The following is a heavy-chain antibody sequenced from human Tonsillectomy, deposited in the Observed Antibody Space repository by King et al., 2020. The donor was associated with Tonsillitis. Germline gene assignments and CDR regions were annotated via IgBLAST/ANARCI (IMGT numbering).Heavy chain of an antibody. V-gene: IGHV3-48*03. CDR2: IISSDKTI. J-gene: IGHJ6*03. Sequence: VQLVESGGGLVQPGGSLRLSCAASGFTFSSYEMNWVRQAPGKGLEWVSYIISSDKTIYYADSVKGRFTISRDNAKNSLYLQMNSLRAEDTPVYYCAGEGYSYGYHYYYMDVWGKGTTVTVSS. CDR3: AGEGYSYGYHYYYMDV. D-gene: IGHD5-18*01. CDR1: GFTFSSYE.